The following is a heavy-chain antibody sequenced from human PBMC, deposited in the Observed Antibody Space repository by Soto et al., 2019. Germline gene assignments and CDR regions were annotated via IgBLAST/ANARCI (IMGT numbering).Heavy chain of an antibody. J-gene: IGHJ3*02. Sequence: GGSLRLSCAASGFTFSSYGMHWVRQAPGTGLEWVAVISYDGSNKNYADSVKGQFTISRDNSKNTLYLQMNSRRAEDTAVYYWAKDGGADDRGLGGAFDIWGQGTMVTVSS. CDR1: GFTFSSYG. CDR3: AKDGGADDRGLGGAFDI. CDR2: ISYDGSNK. D-gene: IGHD3-22*01. V-gene: IGHV3-30*18.